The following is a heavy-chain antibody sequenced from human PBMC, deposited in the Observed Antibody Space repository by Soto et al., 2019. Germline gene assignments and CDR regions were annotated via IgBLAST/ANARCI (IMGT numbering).Heavy chain of an antibody. CDR1: GGTFSSYT. Sequence: QVQLVQSGAEVKKPGSSVKVSCKASGGTFSSYTISWVRQAPGQGLEWMGRIIPILGIANYAQKFQGRVTITADKSTSTAYMELSSLRSEDTAVYYCARGGRDTTQFDYWGQGTLVTVSS. CDR3: ARGGRDTTQFDY. CDR2: IIPILGIA. J-gene: IGHJ4*02. D-gene: IGHD3-16*01. V-gene: IGHV1-69*02.